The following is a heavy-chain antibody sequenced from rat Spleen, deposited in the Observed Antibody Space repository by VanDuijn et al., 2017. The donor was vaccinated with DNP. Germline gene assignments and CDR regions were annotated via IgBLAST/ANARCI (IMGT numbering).Heavy chain of an antibody. V-gene: IGHV2-45*01. CDR2: MWGGGNT. J-gene: IGHJ2*01. D-gene: IGHD1-2*01. Sequence: QVQLMESGPGLVQPSETLSLTCSVSGFSLTSYNVHWVRQSPGKRLDWMGVMWGGGNTDYNPALKSRLSISKDTSKSQVFLKMNSLQTEDTATYYCVREGSSHGDFWGQGVMVTVSS. CDR3: VREGSSHGDF. CDR1: GFSLTSYN.